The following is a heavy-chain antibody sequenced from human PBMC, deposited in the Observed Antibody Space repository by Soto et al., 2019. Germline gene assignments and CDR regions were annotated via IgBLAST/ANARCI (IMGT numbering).Heavy chain of an antibody. J-gene: IGHJ4*02. CDR1: GFTFSSYA. V-gene: IGHV3-30-3*01. CDR2: ISYDGSNK. CDR3: ARDRWVEEDSSGYWGVIGY. D-gene: IGHD3-22*01. Sequence: QVQLVESGGGVVQPGRSLRLSCAASGFTFSSYAMHWVRQAPGKGLEWVAVISYDGSNKYYADSVKGRFTISRDNSKNTLYLQMNSLRAEDTAVYYCARDRWVEEDSSGYWGVIGYWGQGTLVTVSS.